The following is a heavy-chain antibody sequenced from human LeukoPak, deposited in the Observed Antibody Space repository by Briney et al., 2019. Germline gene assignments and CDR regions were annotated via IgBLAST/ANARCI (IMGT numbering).Heavy chain of an antibody. J-gene: IGHJ5*02. Sequence: PSETLSLTCTVSGGSISSYYWSWIRQPAGKGLEWIGRIYASGSTNYNPSLKSRVTMSVDTSKNQFSLRLSSVTAADTAVYYCARDLHGTGTWDWFDPWGQGTLVTVSS. V-gene: IGHV4-4*07. CDR2: IYASGST. D-gene: IGHD3-10*01. CDR1: GGSISSYY. CDR3: ARDLHGTGTWDWFDP.